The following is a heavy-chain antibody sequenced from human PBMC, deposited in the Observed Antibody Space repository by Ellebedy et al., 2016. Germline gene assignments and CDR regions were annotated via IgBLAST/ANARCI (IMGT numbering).Heavy chain of an antibody. Sequence: GESLKISXAASGFTFSSYGMHWVRQAPGKGLEWVAVISYDGSNKYYADSVKGRFTISRDNAKNSLYLQMNSLRAEDTAVYYCARDFVVVRGVIAYWGQGTLVTVSS. CDR3: ARDFVVVRGVIAY. V-gene: IGHV3-30*03. D-gene: IGHD3-10*01. CDR1: GFTFSSYG. CDR2: ISYDGSNK. J-gene: IGHJ4*02.